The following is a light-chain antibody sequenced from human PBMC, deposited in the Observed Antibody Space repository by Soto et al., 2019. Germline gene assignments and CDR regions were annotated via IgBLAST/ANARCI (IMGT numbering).Light chain of an antibody. V-gene: IGKV3-20*01. Sequence: EIVLTQSPGTLSLSPGERATLSCRASQSVSSTYLAWYQQKPGQAPRLLIYGASSRATGIPDRFSGSGSGTVFTITISILEPEYFAVYYCQQYASWATFGQGTKVEIK. CDR3: QQYASWAT. CDR1: QSVSSTY. J-gene: IGKJ1*01. CDR2: GAS.